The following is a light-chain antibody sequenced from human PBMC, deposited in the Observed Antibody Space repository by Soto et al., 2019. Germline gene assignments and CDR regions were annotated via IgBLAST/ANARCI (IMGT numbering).Light chain of an antibody. CDR3: CSYAADTTFFD. V-gene: IGLV2-23*02. Sequence: QSALTQPASMSGSPGQSITISCTGTSSDVGSYYPVSWFQQHPGKAPKLIIYEVNKRPSGVSDRFSGSKSGNTASLTISGLQAADEAEYYCCSYAADTTFFDFGTGTKLTVL. CDR2: EVN. J-gene: IGLJ1*01. CDR1: SSDVGSYYP.